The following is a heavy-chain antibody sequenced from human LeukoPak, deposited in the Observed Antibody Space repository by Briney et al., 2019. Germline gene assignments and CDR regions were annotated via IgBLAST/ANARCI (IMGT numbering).Heavy chain of an antibody. CDR2: LYYSGNT. Sequence: SETLSLTCTVSGGSISSYYWSWIRQPPGKGLKWIGYLYYSGNTNYNPSLKSRVTISLDTSKNQFSLKLSSVTAADTAVYYCARLYSYHCSGGYFYRNFYYFYMGVWGKGTTVPVSS. J-gene: IGHJ6*03. CDR3: ARLYSYHCSGGYFYRNFYYFYMGV. V-gene: IGHV4-59*08. CDR1: GGSISSYY. D-gene: IGHD2-15*01.